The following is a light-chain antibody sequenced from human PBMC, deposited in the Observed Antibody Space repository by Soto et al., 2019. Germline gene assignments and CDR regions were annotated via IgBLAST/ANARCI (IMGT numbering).Light chain of an antibody. J-gene: IGKJ2*01. V-gene: IGKV1-39*01. CDR2: AAS. CDR1: QSVRTH. Sequence: DIQMTQSPSSLSASIGDRVTITCRASQSVRTHLNWYHQKPGKAPELLIYAASSLQAGVPSRFSGSGSGTDFTLTISSLHPEDFGDYYCQQSYSPPRTFGHGTNLEIK. CDR3: QQSYSPPRT.